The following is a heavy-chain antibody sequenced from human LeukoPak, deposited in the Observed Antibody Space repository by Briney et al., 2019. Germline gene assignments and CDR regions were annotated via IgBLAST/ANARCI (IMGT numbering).Heavy chain of an antibody. V-gene: IGHV4-4*07. CDR3: ARGYYDFWSGYSDEGYYFDY. J-gene: IGHJ4*02. Sequence: PSETLSLTCTVSGGSISSYYWSWIRQPAGKGLEWIGRIYTSGSTNYNPSLKSRVTISVDTSKNQFSLKLSSVTAADTAVYYCARGYYDFWSGYSDEGYYFDYWGQGTLVTVSS. D-gene: IGHD3-3*01. CDR2: IYTSGST. CDR1: GGSISSYY.